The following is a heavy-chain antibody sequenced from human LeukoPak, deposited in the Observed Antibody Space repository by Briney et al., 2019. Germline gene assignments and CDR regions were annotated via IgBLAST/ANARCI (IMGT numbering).Heavy chain of an antibody. CDR3: ARAGGYCGRISCPYYFDY. CDR2: TYYSVDT. D-gene: IGHD2-15*01. CDR1: GFSVSTYY. Sequence: SETLSLTCSVSGFSVSTYYWGWIRQPPGKGLEWIGYTYYSVDTNYNPSLKSRVTISVDTSTNQFSLKLRSVTAADTAVYYCARAGGYCGRISCPYYFDYWGQGSLVAVSS. J-gene: IGHJ4*02. V-gene: IGHV4-59*02.